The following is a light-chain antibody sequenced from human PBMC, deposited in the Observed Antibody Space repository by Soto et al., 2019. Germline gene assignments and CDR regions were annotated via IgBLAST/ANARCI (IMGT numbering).Light chain of an antibody. Sequence: QSALTQPASVSGSPGQSITISCTGTNNDVGSYNLVSWYQQDPGKAPKVIIYEGTKRPSGSSNRFSGSKSGNTASLTISGLQAEDEADYYCCSFAGSDSVIFGGGTKLTVL. J-gene: IGLJ2*01. CDR1: NNDVGSYNL. V-gene: IGLV2-23*01. CDR3: CSFAGSDSVI. CDR2: EGT.